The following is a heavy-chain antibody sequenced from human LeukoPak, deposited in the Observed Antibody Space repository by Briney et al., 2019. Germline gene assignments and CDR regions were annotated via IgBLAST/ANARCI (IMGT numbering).Heavy chain of an antibody. CDR2: IYYSGST. V-gene: IGHV4-39*07. CDR3: ARDHKYYYDSSGYFLED. J-gene: IGHJ4*02. D-gene: IGHD3-22*01. Sequence: SETLSLTCTVSGGSISSSSYYWGWIRQPPGKGLEWIGSIYYSGSTYYNPSLKSRVTISVDTSKNQFSLKLSSVTAADTAVYYCARDHKYYYDSSGYFLEDWGQGTLVTVSS. CDR1: GGSISSSSYY.